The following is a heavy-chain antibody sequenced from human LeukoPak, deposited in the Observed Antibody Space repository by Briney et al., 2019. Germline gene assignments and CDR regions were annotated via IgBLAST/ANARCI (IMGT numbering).Heavy chain of an antibody. CDR3: ARASGHHYFDY. V-gene: IGHV4-59*01. Sequence: WIGYIYYSGITNYNPSLKIRVTISVDTSKNQFSLKLSSVTAADTAVYYCARASGHHYFDYWGQGTLVTVSS. J-gene: IGHJ4*02. CDR2: IYYSGIT.